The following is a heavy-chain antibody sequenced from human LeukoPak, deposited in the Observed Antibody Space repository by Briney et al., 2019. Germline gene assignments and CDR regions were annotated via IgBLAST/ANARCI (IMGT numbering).Heavy chain of an antibody. D-gene: IGHD5-18*01. CDR2: IYYSGST. J-gene: IGHJ6*02. V-gene: IGHV4-39*07. Sequence: PSETLSLTCTVSGGSISSSSYYWGWIRQPPGKGLEWIGSIYYSGSTYYNPSLKSRVTISVDTSKNQLSLKLSSVTAADTAVYYCARMPTAGYSYGNTGYYYYGMDVWGQGTTVTVSS. CDR3: ARMPTAGYSYGNTGYYYYGMDV. CDR1: GGSISSSSYY.